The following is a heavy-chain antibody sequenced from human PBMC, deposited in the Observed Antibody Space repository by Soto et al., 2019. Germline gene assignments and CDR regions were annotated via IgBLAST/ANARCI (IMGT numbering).Heavy chain of an antibody. CDR1: TFTFSSYA. CDR3: ARERAAGYLDY. J-gene: IGHJ4*02. D-gene: IGHD6-13*01. CDR2: IWYDGSNT. V-gene: IGHV3-33*01. Sequence: AGGSLRLSCASSTFTFSSYAMHLVRQAPGKGLEWVALIWYDGSNTKYEDSVKGRFTISRDNSKNTLYLQLNSLRGEDTAVYYCARERAAGYLDYWGQGTPVTVSS.